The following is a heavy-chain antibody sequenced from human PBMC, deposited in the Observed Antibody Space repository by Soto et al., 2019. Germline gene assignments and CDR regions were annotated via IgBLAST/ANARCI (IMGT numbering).Heavy chain of an antibody. CDR2: IFWDDDT. J-gene: IGHJ3*02. V-gene: IGHV2-5*02. CDR3: AHWGALRRDAFDI. CDR1: GFSLTTSGVG. D-gene: IGHD1-26*01. Sequence: QITLKESGPTLVKPTQPLTLTCTFSGFSLTTSGVGVGWLRQPPGKSLEWLAIIFWDDDTRYSPSLKNRLTVTKDISRNQVVRTMTEVDPVDTATYYCAHWGALRRDAFDIWGKWTMVTVSS.